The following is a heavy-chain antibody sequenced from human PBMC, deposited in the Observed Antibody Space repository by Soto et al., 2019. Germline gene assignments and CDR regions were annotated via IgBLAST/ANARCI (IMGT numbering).Heavy chain of an antibody. D-gene: IGHD6-6*01. V-gene: IGHV3-23*01. CDR1: GFTFSSYA. J-gene: IGHJ6*02. CDR2: ISGSGGNT. CDR3: AGYSSSAVAYYYYGMDV. Sequence: EVQLLESGGGLVQPGGSLRLSCAASGFTFSSYALSWVRQAPGKGLEWVSAISGSGGNTYYADSVKGRFTISRDNSKNTGYLQVNSLRAEDTAVYYCAGYSSSAVAYYYYGMDVWGQGTTVTVSS.